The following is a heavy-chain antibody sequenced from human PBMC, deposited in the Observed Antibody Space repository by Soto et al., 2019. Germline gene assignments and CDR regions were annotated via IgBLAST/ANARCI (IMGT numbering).Heavy chain of an antibody. J-gene: IGHJ4*02. V-gene: IGHV3-30-3*01. CDR2: ISYDGSNK. CDR3: VGASMWTGKGLEY. CDR1: GFTFKSYT. Sequence: GGSLRLSCATSGFTFKSYTLHWVRQTPGRGLQWVAVISYDGSNKYYADSVRGRFTISRDNSNSTLYLQMNSLRADDSAVYYCVGASMWTGKGLEYWGQGALVTVSS. D-gene: IGHD3-10*02.